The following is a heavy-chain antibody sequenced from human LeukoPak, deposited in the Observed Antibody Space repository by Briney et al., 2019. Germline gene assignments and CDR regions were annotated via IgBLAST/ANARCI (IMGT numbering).Heavy chain of an antibody. CDR1: GYSFTSYW. D-gene: IGHD3-10*01. CDR2: IDPSDSYT. Sequence: GASLRISCNGSGYSFTSYWISWVRQMPGKGLEWMGRIDPSDSYTNYSPSFQGHVTISADKSISTAYLQWSSLKASDTAMYYCARDPMVRGVIITKDYYYYYGMDVWGKGTTVTVSS. J-gene: IGHJ6*04. CDR3: ARDPMVRGVIITKDYYYYYGMDV. V-gene: IGHV5-10-1*01.